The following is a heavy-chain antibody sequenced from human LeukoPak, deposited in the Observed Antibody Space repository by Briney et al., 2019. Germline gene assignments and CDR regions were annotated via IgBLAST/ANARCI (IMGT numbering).Heavy chain of an antibody. CDR3: ARIGSVGATPSIGAFDI. J-gene: IGHJ3*02. CDR2: ISSDSNYI. V-gene: IGHV3-21*01. Sequence: PGGSLILSCAGSGFTFSSYSMNWVRQAPGKGLEWVSSISSDSNYIYYVDSVKGRFTFSRDNAKNSLYLQMNSLRAEDTAVYYCARIGSVGATPSIGAFDIWGQGTMVTVSS. CDR1: GFTFSSYS. D-gene: IGHD1-26*01.